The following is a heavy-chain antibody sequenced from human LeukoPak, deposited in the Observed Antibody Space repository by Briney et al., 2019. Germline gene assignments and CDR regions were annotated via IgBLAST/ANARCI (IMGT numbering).Heavy chain of an antibody. Sequence: ASVKVSCKASGYTFTGYYMHWVRQAPGQGLEWTGWINPNSGGTNYAQKFQGRVTMTRDTSISTAYMELSRLRSDDTAVYYCARDGIAAAGTRNWFDPWGQGTLVTVSS. CDR3: ARDGIAAAGTRNWFDP. CDR1: GYTFTGYY. V-gene: IGHV1-2*02. CDR2: INPNSGGT. J-gene: IGHJ5*02. D-gene: IGHD6-13*01.